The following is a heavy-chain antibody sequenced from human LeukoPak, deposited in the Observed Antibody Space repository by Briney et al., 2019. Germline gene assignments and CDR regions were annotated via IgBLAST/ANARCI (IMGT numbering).Heavy chain of an antibody. Sequence: SETLSLTCTVSGGSTSSYYWSWIRQPPGKGLEWIGYIYYSGSTNYNPSLKSRVTISVDTSKNQFSLKLSSVTAADTAVYYCARDAENWYFDLWGRGTLVTVSS. CDR3: ARDAENWYFDL. V-gene: IGHV4-59*01. CDR2: IYYSGST. CDR1: GGSTSSYY. J-gene: IGHJ2*01.